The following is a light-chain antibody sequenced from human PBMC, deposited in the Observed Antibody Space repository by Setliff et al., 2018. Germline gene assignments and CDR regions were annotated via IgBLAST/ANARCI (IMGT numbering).Light chain of an antibody. V-gene: IGLV2-14*03. J-gene: IGLJ2*01. CDR1: SSDIGAYDY. Sequence: QSALAQPASVSGSPGQSITIYCIGSSSDIGAYDYVSWYQQHPGKAPKRIIFDVSHRPSGVSNRFSGSKSGNTASLTISGLQAEDEADYYCSSYRDRSDVAFGGGTKVTVL. CDR2: DVS. CDR3: SSYRDRSDVA.